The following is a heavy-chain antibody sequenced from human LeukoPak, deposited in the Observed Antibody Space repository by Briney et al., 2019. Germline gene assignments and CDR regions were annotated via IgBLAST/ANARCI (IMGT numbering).Heavy chain of an antibody. CDR1: GGSISSGGYY. Sequence: SETLSLTCTVSGGSISSGGYYWSWIRQHPGKGLEWIGYIYYSGSTYYNTSLKSRVTISVDTSKNQFSLKLSSVTAADTAVYYCAREASAIPWFDPWGQGTLVTVSS. CDR3: AREASAIPWFDP. CDR2: IYYSGST. J-gene: IGHJ5*02. V-gene: IGHV4-31*03.